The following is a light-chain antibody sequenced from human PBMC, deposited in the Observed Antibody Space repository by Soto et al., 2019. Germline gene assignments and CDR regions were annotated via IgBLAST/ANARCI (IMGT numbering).Light chain of an antibody. CDR3: QQYNSYWT. CDR1: QSISSW. J-gene: IGKJ1*01. Sequence: DIQMTQSPSTLSASVGDRDTITCRASQSISSWLAWYQQKPGKAPKLLIYKASSLESGVPSRFSGSGSGTEFTLTISSLQPDDFATYYCQQYNSYWTFGQGTKVDIK. V-gene: IGKV1-5*03. CDR2: KAS.